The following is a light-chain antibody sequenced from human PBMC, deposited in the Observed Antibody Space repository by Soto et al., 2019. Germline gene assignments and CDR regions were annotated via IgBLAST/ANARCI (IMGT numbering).Light chain of an antibody. J-gene: IGKJ4*01. CDR1: QNIDRY. CDR3: QQYHSYPT. CDR2: GAT. V-gene: IGKV1D-16*01. Sequence: DIQMTQSPSSLSASVGDRVTITCRASQNIDRYLAWYQQKSDKAPKSLIYGATSLQSRVPSRFSGSGSGTDVTLTISSLQPEDFATYYCQQYHSYPTFGGGTKVEIQ.